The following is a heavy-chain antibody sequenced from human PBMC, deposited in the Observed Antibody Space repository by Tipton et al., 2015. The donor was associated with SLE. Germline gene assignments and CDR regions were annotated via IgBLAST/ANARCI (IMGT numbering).Heavy chain of an antibody. CDR2: IYYSGST. V-gene: IGHV4-59*01. CDR1: GGSISSYY. CDR3: AAQPVAGLWYFDL. D-gene: IGHD1-14*01. J-gene: IGHJ2*01. Sequence: TLSLTCTVSGGSISSYYWSWIRQPPGKGLEWIGYIYYSGSTNYNPSLKSRVTTSVDTSKNQFSLKLSSVTAADTAAYYCAAQPVAGLWYFDLWGRGTLVTVSS.